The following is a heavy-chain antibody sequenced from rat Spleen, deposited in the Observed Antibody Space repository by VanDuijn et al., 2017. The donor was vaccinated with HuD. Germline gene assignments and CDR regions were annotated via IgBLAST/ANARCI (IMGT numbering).Heavy chain of an antibody. D-gene: IGHD1-11*01. CDR2: ISTSGGST. CDR1: GFTFSPFA. V-gene: IGHV5-46*01. Sequence: EVQLVESGGGLVQPGRSMKLSCAASGFTFSPFAMAWVRQAPKQGLEWVATISTSGGSTYYRDSVKGRFTISRDNAKSTLYLQMNSLRSEDTATYYCTRRRSHFDYWGQGVMVTVSS. J-gene: IGHJ2*01. CDR3: TRRRSHFDY.